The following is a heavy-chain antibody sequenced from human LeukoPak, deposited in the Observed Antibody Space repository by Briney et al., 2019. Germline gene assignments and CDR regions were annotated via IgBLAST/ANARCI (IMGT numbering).Heavy chain of an antibody. CDR2: ISGSGGST. V-gene: IGHV3-23*01. D-gene: IGHD3/OR15-3a*01. Sequence: HPGGSLRLSCAASGFTFSSYAMSWVRQAPGKGLEWVSAISGSGGSTYYADSVKGRFTISRDNAKNSLYLQMNSLRAEDTAVYYCARDSFVEDWLLFYAFDIWGQGTMVTVSS. CDR1: GFTFSSYA. CDR3: ARDSFVEDWLLFYAFDI. J-gene: IGHJ3*02.